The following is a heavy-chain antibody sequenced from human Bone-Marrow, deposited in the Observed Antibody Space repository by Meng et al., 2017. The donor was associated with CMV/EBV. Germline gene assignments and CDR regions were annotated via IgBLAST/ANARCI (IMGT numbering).Heavy chain of an antibody. Sequence: GGSLRLSCAVSGFSFNDYGMHWVRQAPGKGLEWVTFITYDGSNTYYADSVKGRFTIPRDNSKNTLYLQMNSLRDEDTAVYYCARAMIIAARALDFWGQGTLVTVSS. D-gene: IGHD6-6*01. CDR1: GFSFNDYG. J-gene: IGHJ4*02. CDR2: ITYDGSNT. CDR3: ARAMIIAARALDF. V-gene: IGHV3-30*03.